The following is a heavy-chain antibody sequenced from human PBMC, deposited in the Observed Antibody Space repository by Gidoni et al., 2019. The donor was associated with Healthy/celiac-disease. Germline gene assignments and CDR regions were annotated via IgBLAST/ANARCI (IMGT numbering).Heavy chain of an antibody. V-gene: IGHV3-30*18. J-gene: IGHJ4*02. CDR2: ISYDGSNK. Sequence: QVQLVESGGGEVKPGRSMRLSCAASGFTFSSYGMHWVRQAPGQGLEWVAVISYDGSNKYYADAVKCRFTISRDNSKNTLYLQMNSLRAEDTAVYYCAKGPSGYLGYWGQGTLVTVSS. D-gene: IGHD6-13*01. CDR3: AKGPSGYLGY. CDR1: GFTFSSYG.